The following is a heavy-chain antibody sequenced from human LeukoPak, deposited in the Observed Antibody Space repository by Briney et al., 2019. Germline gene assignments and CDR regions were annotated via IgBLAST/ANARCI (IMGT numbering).Heavy chain of an antibody. J-gene: IGHJ4*02. D-gene: IGHD3-22*01. V-gene: IGHV3-7*01. CDR1: GFTFSSYW. CDR2: IKQDGSEK. Sequence: GGSLRLSCAASGFTFSSYWMSWVRQAPGKGLEWVANIKQDGSEKYYVASVKGRFTISRDNAKNSLYLQMNSLRAEDTAVYYCARESHAYDSSGYFDYWGQGTLVTVSS. CDR3: ARESHAYDSSGYFDY.